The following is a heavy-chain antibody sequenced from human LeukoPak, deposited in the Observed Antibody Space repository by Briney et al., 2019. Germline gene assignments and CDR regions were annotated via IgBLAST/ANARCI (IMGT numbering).Heavy chain of an antibody. J-gene: IGHJ4*02. Sequence: SETLSLTCTVSGGSISSGGYYWSWIRQPPGKGLEWIGYIYYSGSTNYNPSLKSRVTISVDTSKNQFSLKLSSVTAADTAVYYCARGGSGYSYGYWGQGTLVTVSS. CDR3: ARGGSGYSYGY. CDR1: GGSISSGGYY. D-gene: IGHD5-18*01. V-gene: IGHV4-61*08. CDR2: IYYSGST.